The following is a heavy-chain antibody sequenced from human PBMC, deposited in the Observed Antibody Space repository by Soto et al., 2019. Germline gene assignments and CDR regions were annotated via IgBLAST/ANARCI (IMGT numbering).Heavy chain of an antibody. CDR1: GYSFTRYS. J-gene: IGHJ6*02. CDR2: TNAGNGNT. Sequence: GASVKVSCKASGYSFTRYSIHWVRQAPGQSLEWMGWTNAGNGNTKYSQKSQGRVTITRDTSASTAYMELSSLRSEDTFVYYCGRDSKWDDTSVGMDVWGQGTKVTVSS. D-gene: IGHD3-22*01. V-gene: IGHV1-3*01. CDR3: GRDSKWDDTSVGMDV.